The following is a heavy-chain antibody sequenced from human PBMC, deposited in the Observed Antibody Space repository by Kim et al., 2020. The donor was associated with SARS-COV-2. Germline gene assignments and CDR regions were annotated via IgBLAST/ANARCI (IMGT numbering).Heavy chain of an antibody. CDR1: GFTFNTYW. J-gene: IGHJ4*02. CDR3: AGIGVVLLLWFGELHFDY. Sequence: GGSLRLSCAASGFTFNTYWMSWVRQAPGKGLEWVANIKQDGSEKYYVDSVKGRFTISRDNAKNSLYLQMNSLRAEDTAVYYCAGIGVVLLLWFGELHFDYWGQGTLVTVSS. CDR2: IKQDGSEK. D-gene: IGHD3-10*01. V-gene: IGHV3-7*03.